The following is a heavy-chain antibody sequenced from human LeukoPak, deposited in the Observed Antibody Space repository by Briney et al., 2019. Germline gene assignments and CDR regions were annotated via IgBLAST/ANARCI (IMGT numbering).Heavy chain of an antibody. CDR2: IYLDGRI. D-gene: IGHD2-8*02. V-gene: IGHV4-39*01. J-gene: IGHJ6*02. CDR3: ARRSHCTGDSCFPV. CDR1: DDSMTSSTHY. Sequence: SETLSLTCTVSDDSMTSSTHYWVWIRQPPGKGLEWIGTIYLDGRIYYNSSLNSRVTISQDTSKNQSSLKVNTVTAADTAVYHCARRSHCTGDSCFPVWGQGTTVTVSS.